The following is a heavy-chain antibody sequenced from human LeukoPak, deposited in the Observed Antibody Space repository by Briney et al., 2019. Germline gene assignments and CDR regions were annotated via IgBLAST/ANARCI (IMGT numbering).Heavy chain of an antibody. D-gene: IGHD2-2*01. CDR2: INIRSTST. CDR1: GFTFSNHA. CDR3: AKLLGTMWPMWGLDG. V-gene: IGHV3-23*01. Sequence: GMSLRLSCTVSGFTFSNHAMNWVRQSPGKGLEWISGINIRSTSTYYADSVKGRFTISRDDSKNTLYLQMNSLSVEDTAIYYCAKLLGTMWPMWGLDGWGQGTTVTVSS. J-gene: IGHJ6*02.